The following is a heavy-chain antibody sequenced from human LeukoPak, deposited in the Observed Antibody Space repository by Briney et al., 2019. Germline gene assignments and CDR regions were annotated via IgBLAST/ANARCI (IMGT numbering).Heavy chain of an antibody. V-gene: IGHV3-21*01. CDR2: ISSSSTYI. CDR1: GFTFNTYS. CDR3: ARVLYDYYDSSGYHLPDY. D-gene: IGHD3-22*01. Sequence: GGSLRLSCVASGFTFNTYSMNWVRQAPGKGLEWVSPISSSSTYIYYADSVQGRFTISRDNAKNSLYLQMNSLRAEDTAVYYCARVLYDYYDSSGYHLPDYWGQGTLVTVSS. J-gene: IGHJ4*02.